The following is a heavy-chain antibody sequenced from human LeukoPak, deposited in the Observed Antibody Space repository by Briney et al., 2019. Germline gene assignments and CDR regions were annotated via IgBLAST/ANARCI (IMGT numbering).Heavy chain of an antibody. CDR1: GFTFSTYR. V-gene: IGHV3-33*08. J-gene: IGHJ4*02. CDR3: ARDGFSSSWYGPALDY. Sequence: TGGSLRLSCAASGFTFSTYRMNWVRQAPGKGLEWVAVIWYDESNKYYADSVKGRFTISRDNSRNTLYLQMNSLRAEDTAVYYCARDGFSSSWYGPALDYWGQGTLVTVSS. D-gene: IGHD6-13*01. CDR2: IWYDESNK.